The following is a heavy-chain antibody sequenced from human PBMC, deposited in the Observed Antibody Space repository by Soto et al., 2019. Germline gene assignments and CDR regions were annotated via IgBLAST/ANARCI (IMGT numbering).Heavy chain of an antibody. D-gene: IGHD5-18*01. CDR2: ISDDGASI. Sequence: AGSVGIGCEASGFSFSSFAMNGVRQAPGRGLEWVSYISDDGASIYYADSLKGRFTISRDNAKNSLSLQMNNLRAEDTAVYYCARENSVQAWLHHFDHWGLGTLVTGSS. V-gene: IGHV3-48*03. CDR1: GFSFSSFA. J-gene: IGHJ4*02. CDR3: ARENSVQAWLHHFDH.